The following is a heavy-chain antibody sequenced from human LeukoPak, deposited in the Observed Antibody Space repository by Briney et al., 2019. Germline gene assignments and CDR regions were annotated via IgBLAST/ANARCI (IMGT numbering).Heavy chain of an antibody. CDR3: ARASRDAFDI. J-gene: IGHJ3*02. Sequence: PSETLSLTCTVSYGSISSYYWSWIRQPPGKELEWIGNIHYLGSTNYNPSLKSRVTISVDTSRNQFSLKLSSVTAADTALYYCARASRDAFDICGQGTMVTVSS. V-gene: IGHV4-59*01. CDR2: IHYLGST. CDR1: YGSISSYY.